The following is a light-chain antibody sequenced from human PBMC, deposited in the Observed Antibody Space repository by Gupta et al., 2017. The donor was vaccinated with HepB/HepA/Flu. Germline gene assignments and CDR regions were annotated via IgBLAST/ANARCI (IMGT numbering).Light chain of an antibody. CDR2: NND. J-gene: IGLJ3*02. V-gene: IGLV1-44*01. Sequence: SVLTQPPSASGTPGQRVTISCSGSSSDIGANTVNWYQHLPGTAPKLLIVNNDGRPSGVPDGFSGSKAGTSAAVAISGLQAEDEAAFYCATWDDRLNGVVFGGGTKLTVL. CDR1: SSDIGANT. CDR3: ATWDDRLNGVV.